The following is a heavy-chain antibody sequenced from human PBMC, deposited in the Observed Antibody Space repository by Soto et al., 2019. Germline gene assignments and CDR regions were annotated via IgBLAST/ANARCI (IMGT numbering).Heavy chain of an antibody. V-gene: IGHV4-39*01. Sequence: QLQLQESGPGLVKPSETLSLTCTVSGGSISSSSYYWGWIRQPPGKGLEWIGSIYYSGSTYYNPSLKSRVTISVDTSKNQFSLKPSSVTAADTAVYYCASRPALGAGVDYWGQGTLVTVSS. D-gene: IGHD6-19*01. CDR2: IYYSGST. CDR1: GGSISSSSYY. CDR3: ASRPALGAGVDY. J-gene: IGHJ4*02.